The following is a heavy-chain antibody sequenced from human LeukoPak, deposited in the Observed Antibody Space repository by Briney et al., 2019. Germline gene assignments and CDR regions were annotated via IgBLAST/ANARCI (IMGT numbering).Heavy chain of an antibody. D-gene: IGHD3-22*01. CDR3: ARDTGEDDSSGYYYYWCGMDV. CDR1: GFTFSNYG. V-gene: IGHV3-21*01. J-gene: IGHJ6*02. Sequence: GSLRLSCAASGFTFSNYGMNWVRQAPGKGLEWVSFISSSSSYIYYADSVKGRFTISRDNAKNSLYLQMNSLIAEDTAVYYCARDTGEDDSSGYYYYWCGMDVWGQGTTVTVSS. CDR2: ISSSSSYI.